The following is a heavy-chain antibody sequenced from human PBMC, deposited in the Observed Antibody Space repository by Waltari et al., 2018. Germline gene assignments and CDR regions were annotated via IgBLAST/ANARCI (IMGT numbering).Heavy chain of an antibody. CDR2: IIPIFDTA. Sequence: QVQLVQSGAEVKKPGSSVKVSCKASGGTFSSYAISWVRQAPGQGLEWMGRIIPIFDTANYAQKFQVSITITADKSTSTAYMELISLRSEATAVYYCATTWGSQSTAFDYWGQGTLVTVSS. CDR3: ATTWGSQSTAFDY. V-gene: IGHV1-69*08. D-gene: IGHD7-27*01. J-gene: IGHJ4*02. CDR1: GGTFSSYA.